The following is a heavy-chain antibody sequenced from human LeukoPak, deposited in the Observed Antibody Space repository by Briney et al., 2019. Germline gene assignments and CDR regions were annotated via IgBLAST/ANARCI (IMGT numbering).Heavy chain of an antibody. CDR1: GFTLSSYW. D-gene: IGHD1-20*01. J-gene: IGHJ4*02. Sequence: PGGSLRLSCEASGFTLSSYWMHWVRQAPGKGLVWISRINVYGGTTDYADSVRGRLTNSRENAKNTLYLQMNNLRAEDTAVYYCARDMTGPLDYWGQGTLVTASS. CDR2: INVYGGTT. V-gene: IGHV3-74*01. CDR3: ARDMTGPLDY.